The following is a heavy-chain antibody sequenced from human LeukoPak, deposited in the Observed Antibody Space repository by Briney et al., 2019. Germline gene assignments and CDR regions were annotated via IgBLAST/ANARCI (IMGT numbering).Heavy chain of an antibody. CDR3: ARDQLIVVVTAAPNWFDP. CDR1: GGTFSSYA. J-gene: IGHJ5*02. D-gene: IGHD2-21*02. CDR2: IIPILGIA. V-gene: IGHV1-69*04. Sequence: ASVKVSCKASGGTFSSYAISWVRQAPGQGLEWMGRIIPILGIANYAQKFQGRVTITADKSTSTAYMELSSLRSEDTAVYYCARDQLIVVVTAAPNWFDPWGQGTLVTVSS.